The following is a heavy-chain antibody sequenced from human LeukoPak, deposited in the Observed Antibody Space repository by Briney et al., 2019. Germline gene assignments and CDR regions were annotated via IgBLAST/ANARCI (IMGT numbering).Heavy chain of an antibody. V-gene: IGHV1-69*13. Sequence: GASEKVSCKASGGTFSSYAISWVRQAPGQGLEWMGGIIPIFGTANYAQKFQGRVTITADESTSTAYMELSSLRSEDTAVYYCARDSVDIVVVPAAINWFDPWGQGTLVTVSS. J-gene: IGHJ5*02. D-gene: IGHD2-2*01. CDR2: IIPIFGTA. CDR3: ARDSVDIVVVPAAINWFDP. CDR1: GGTFSSYA.